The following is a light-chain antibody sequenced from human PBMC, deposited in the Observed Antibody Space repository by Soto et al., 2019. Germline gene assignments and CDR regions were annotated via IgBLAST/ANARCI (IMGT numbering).Light chain of an antibody. CDR1: ASDVGGYNY. J-gene: IGLJ1*01. CDR2: EVN. CDR3: TSYTSSSTYV. Sequence: QSALTRPASVSGSPGQSITISCTGTASDVGGYNYVSWYQHHPGEAPKLMIYEVNDRPSGVSNRFSGSKSGNTASLTISGLQAEDEADYYCTSYTSSSTYVFGTGTKVTAL. V-gene: IGLV2-14*01.